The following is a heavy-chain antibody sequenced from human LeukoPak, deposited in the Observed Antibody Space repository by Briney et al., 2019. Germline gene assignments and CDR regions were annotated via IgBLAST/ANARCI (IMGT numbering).Heavy chain of an antibody. J-gene: IGHJ3*02. D-gene: IGHD1-14*01. CDR1: GYTFTGNF. Sequence: ASVKISCKTSGYTFTGNFMHWVRQAPGQGLEWMGWINPNSGGTNYAQKFQGRVTMTRDTSISTAYMELSRLRSDDTAVYYCARYKAGAFDIWGQGTMVTVSS. CDR2: INPNSGGT. V-gene: IGHV1-2*02. CDR3: ARYKAGAFDI.